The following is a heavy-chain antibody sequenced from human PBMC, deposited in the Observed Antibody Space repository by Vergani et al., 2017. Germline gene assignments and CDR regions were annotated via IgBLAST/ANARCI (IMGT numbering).Heavy chain of an antibody. CDR1: GGTFSSNS. Sequence: QGQLAQSGAEVKKPGSSVKVSCKASGGTFSSNSISWVRQAPGQGLEWMGRIIPIFGTTSYAQKFQGRVTILADESTSTAYMELSSLRSEDTAVYYCTTDNQQSSLGHCSGTNCYGGVFDIWGQGTVVTVSS. CDR3: TTDNQQSSLGHCSGTNCYGGVFDI. J-gene: IGHJ3*02. V-gene: IGHV1-69*13. CDR2: IIPIFGTT. D-gene: IGHD2-15*01.